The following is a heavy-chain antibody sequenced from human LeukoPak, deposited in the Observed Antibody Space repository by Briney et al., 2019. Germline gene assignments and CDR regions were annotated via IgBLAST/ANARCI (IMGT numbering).Heavy chain of an antibody. V-gene: IGHV3-7*01. J-gene: IGHJ4*02. CDR1: GFTFSSYW. CDR3: ARDEQAPRYYDFWSGYYLGYYFDY. Sequence: GGSLRLSCAASGFTFSSYWMSWVRQAPGKGLEWVANIKQDGSEKYYVDSVKGRFTISRDNSKNTLYLQMNSLRAEDTAVYYCARDEQAPRYYDFWSGYYLGYYFDYWGQGTLVTVSS. CDR2: IKQDGSEK. D-gene: IGHD3-3*01.